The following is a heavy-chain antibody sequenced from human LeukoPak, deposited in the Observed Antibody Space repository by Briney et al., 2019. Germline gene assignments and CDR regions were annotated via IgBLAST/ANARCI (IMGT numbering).Heavy chain of an antibody. D-gene: IGHD3-22*01. CDR1: GGSISSSSYY. V-gene: IGHV4-39*07. J-gene: IGHJ5*02. Sequence: SETLSLTCTVSGGSISSSSYYWGWIRQPPGKGLEWIGSIYHSGSTYYNPSLKSRVTISVDTSKNQFSLKLSSVTAADTAVYYCARDCMTYYYDSSGLNWFDPWGQGTLVTVSS. CDR3: ARDCMTYYYDSSGLNWFDP. CDR2: IYHSGST.